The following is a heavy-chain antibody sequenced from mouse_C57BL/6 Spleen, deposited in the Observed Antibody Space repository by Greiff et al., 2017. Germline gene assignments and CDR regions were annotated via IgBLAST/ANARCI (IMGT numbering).Heavy chain of an antibody. D-gene: IGHD2-5*01. J-gene: IGHJ2*01. V-gene: IGHV1-85*01. Sequence: QVQLKQSGPELVKPGASVKLSCKASGYTFTSYDINWVKQRPGQGLEWIGWIYPRDGSTKYNEKFKGKATLTVDTSSSTAYMELHSLTTEDTAVYFCARDSNYRVFDYWGQGTTLTVSS. CDR2: IYPRDGST. CDR1: GYTFTSYD. CDR3: ARDSNYRVFDY.